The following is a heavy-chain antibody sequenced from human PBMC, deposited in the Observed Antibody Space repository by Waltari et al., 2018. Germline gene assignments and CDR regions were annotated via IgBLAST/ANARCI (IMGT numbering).Heavy chain of an antibody. CDR2: IIPIFGTA. D-gene: IGHD6-19*01. V-gene: IGHV1-69*08. CDR3: AIRGQWLPDPYYYYGMDV. Sequence: QVQLVQSGAEVKKPGSSVKVSCKASGGTLSSYAISWVRQATGPGLELMGRIIPIFGTANYAQKFQGRVTITADKSTSTAYMELSSLRSEDTAVYYCAIRGQWLPDPYYYYGMDVWGQGTTVTVSS. J-gene: IGHJ6*02. CDR1: GGTLSSYA.